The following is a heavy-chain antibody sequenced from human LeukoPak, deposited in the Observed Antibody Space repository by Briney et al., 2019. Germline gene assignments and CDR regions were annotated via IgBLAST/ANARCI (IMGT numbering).Heavy chain of an antibody. J-gene: IGHJ6*03. CDR2: ISWDGGST. D-gene: IGHD2-2*02. CDR3: AKDPNCSSTSCYTRYYYYCMDV. V-gene: IGHV3-43*01. Sequence: GGYLRLSCAASGFTFDDYTMHWVRQAPGKGLEWVSLISWDGGSTYYADSVKGRFTISRDNSKNTLYLQMNSLRAEDTAVYYCAKDPNCSSTSCYTRYYYYCMDVWGKGTTVTVSS. CDR1: GFTFDDYT.